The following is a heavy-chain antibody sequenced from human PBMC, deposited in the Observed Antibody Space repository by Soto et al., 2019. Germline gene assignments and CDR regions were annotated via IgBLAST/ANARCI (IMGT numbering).Heavy chain of an antibody. V-gene: IGHV4-31*03. CDR2: IYYAGST. D-gene: IGHD6-6*01. CDR1: GGSINSGGYY. CDR3: ARDASSSSGRQALGI. J-gene: IGHJ3*02. Sequence: SETLSLTCTVSGGSINSGGYYWSWIRQHPGKGLEWIGYIYYAGSTYYNPSLKSRVTISVDTSKNQFSLKLSSVTAAAPAVYYSARDASSSSGRQALGIWGQGTMVTVSS.